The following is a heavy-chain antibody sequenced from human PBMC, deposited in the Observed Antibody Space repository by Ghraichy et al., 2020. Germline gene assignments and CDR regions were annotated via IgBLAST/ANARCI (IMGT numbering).Heavy chain of an antibody. V-gene: IGHV4-38-2*02. CDR1: GYSISSGYY. CDR2: IYHSGST. J-gene: IGHJ4*02. D-gene: IGHD3-3*01. Sequence: SETLSLTCAVSGYSISSGYYWGWIRQPPGKGLEWIGSIYHSGSTYYNPSLKSRVTISVDTSKNQFSLKLSSVTAADTAVYYCARDGPRITIFGVVITYFDYWGQGTLVTVSS. CDR3: ARDGPRITIFGVVITYFDY.